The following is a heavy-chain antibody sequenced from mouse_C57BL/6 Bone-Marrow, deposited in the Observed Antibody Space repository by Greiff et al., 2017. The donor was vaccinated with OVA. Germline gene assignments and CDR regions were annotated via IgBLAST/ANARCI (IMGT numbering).Heavy chain of an antibody. Sequence: QVQLQQPGAELVKPGASVKLSCKASGYTFTSYWMHWVKQRPGRGLEWIGRIDPNSGGTKYNEKFKSKATLTVDKPSSTAYMQLSSLTSADSAVYYCAREIYYDYGGTLYYYAMDYWGQGTSVTVSS. J-gene: IGHJ4*01. CDR1: GYTFTSYW. CDR2: IDPNSGGT. V-gene: IGHV1-72*01. CDR3: AREIYYDYGGTLYYYAMDY. D-gene: IGHD2-4*01.